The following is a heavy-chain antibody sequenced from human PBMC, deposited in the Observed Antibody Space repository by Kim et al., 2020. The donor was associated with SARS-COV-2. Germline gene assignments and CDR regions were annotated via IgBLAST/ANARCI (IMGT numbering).Heavy chain of an antibody. J-gene: IGHJ4*02. Sequence: GGSLRLSCAASGFTFSSYSMNWVRQAPGKGLEWVSSISSSSSYIYHADSVKGRFTISRDNAKNSLYLQMNSLRAEDTAVYYCARDLPPHTVVVTAIRPFDYWGQGTLVTVSS. V-gene: IGHV3-21*01. CDR3: ARDLPPHTVVVTAIRPFDY. CDR1: GFTFSSYS. D-gene: IGHD2-21*02. CDR2: ISSSSSYI.